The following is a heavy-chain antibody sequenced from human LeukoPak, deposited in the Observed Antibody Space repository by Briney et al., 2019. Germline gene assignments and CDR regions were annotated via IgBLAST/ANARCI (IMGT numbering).Heavy chain of an antibody. CDR3: TRGYYGR. CDR1: GLTLSNDW. CDR2: IKPKSAGGTT. Sequence: GGSLRLSCATSGLTLSNDWMEWARQAPGKGLGWVGNIKPKSAGGTTDYVESVKGRFTISRNDSKSTLDLQMNSLKPEGTPVYCCTRGYYGRWGQGTLVTVSS. V-gene: IGHV3-15*05. D-gene: IGHD3-10*01. J-gene: IGHJ4*02.